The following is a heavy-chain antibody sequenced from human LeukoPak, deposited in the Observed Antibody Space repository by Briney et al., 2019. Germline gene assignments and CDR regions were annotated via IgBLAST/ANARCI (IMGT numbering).Heavy chain of an antibody. J-gene: IGHJ4*02. D-gene: IGHD3-22*01. CDR3: ASWPYDSSGYYPLHFDY. Sequence: GGSLRLSCAASGFTFSSYSMNWVRQAPGKGLEWVSSISSSSYIYYADSVKGRFTISRDNAKNSLYLQMNSLRAEDTAVYYCASWPYDSSGYYPLHFDYWGQGTLVTVSS. CDR2: ISSSSYI. V-gene: IGHV3-21*01. CDR1: GFTFSSYS.